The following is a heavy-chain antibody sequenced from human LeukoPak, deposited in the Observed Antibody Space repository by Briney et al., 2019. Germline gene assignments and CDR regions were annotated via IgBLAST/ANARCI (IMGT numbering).Heavy chain of an antibody. Sequence: ASVKVSCKASGYTFTGYYMHWVRQAPGQGLEWMGIINPSGGSTSYAQKFQGRVTMTRDTSTSTVYMELSSLRSEDTAVYYCAREGGMDCSGGSCYVDYWGQGTLVTVSS. D-gene: IGHD2-15*01. CDR3: AREGGMDCSGGSCYVDY. J-gene: IGHJ4*02. V-gene: IGHV1-46*01. CDR2: INPSGGST. CDR1: GYTFTGYY.